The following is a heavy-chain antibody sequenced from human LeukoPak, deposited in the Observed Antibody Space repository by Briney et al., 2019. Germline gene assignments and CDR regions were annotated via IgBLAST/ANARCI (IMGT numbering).Heavy chain of an antibody. V-gene: IGHV3-21*01. CDR1: GFTFSSYS. J-gene: IGHJ3*02. Sequence: GGSLRLSCAASGFTFSSYSMNWVRQAPGKGLGWVSSISSSSSYIYYADSVKGRFTISRDNAKNSLYLQMNSLRAEDTAVYYCARERGYQLLSDAFDIWGQGTMVTVSS. CDR3: ARERGYQLLSDAFDI. D-gene: IGHD2-2*01. CDR2: ISSSSSYI.